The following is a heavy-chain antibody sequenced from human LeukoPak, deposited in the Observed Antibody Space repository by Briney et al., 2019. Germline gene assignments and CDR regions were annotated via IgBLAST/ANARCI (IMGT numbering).Heavy chain of an antibody. V-gene: IGHV3-23*01. CDR3: AVQRTLWQQLLDY. Sequence: GGSLRLSCAASGFTFSSYAMSWVRQAPGKGLEWVSTISGSGDSTYYADSVKGRFTISRDNSKNTLYLQINSLRAEDTAVYYCAVQRTLWQQLLDYWGQGTLVTVSS. CDR2: ISGSGDST. J-gene: IGHJ4*02. CDR1: GFTFSSYA. D-gene: IGHD6-13*01.